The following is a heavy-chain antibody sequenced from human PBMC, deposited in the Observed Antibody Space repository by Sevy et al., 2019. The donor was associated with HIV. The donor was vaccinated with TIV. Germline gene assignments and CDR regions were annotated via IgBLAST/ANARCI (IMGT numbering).Heavy chain of an antibody. CDR3: ARAPSIVGATKGVYFDY. D-gene: IGHD1-26*01. J-gene: IGHJ4*02. Sequence: GSLRLSCAASGFTFSSYAMHWVRQAPGKGLEWVAVISYDGSNKYYADSVKGRFTISRDNSKNTLYLQMNSLRAEDTAVYYCARAPSIVGATKGVYFDYWGQGPLVTVSS. CDR1: GFTFSSYA. CDR2: ISYDGSNK. V-gene: IGHV3-30*04.